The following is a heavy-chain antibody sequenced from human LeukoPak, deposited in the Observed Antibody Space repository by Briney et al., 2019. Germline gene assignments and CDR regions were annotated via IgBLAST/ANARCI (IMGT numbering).Heavy chain of an antibody. CDR3: ARDLLGYCSGGSCRKMDV. Sequence: GVSVKVSCKASGYTFTSYGISWVRQAPGQGLEGMGWTSAYNGNTNYAQKLQGRVTMTTDTSTSTAYMDLRSLRSDDTAVYYCARDLLGYCSGGSCRKMDVWGQGTTVTVSS. J-gene: IGHJ6*02. CDR2: TSAYNGNT. D-gene: IGHD2-15*01. V-gene: IGHV1-18*01. CDR1: GYTFTSYG.